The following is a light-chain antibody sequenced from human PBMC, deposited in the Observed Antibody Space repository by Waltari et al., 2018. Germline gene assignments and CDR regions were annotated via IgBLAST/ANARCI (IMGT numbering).Light chain of an antibody. Sequence: DIVMTQSPDSLAESLGERATINCKSSQSVLYSSNNKNYLAGYHQKPGQPPKLLISWASTRESGVPDRFSGSGSGTDFTLTISSLQAEDVALYYCQQYYSTPQTFGQGTKVEIK. CDR1: QSVLYSSNNKNY. J-gene: IGKJ1*01. V-gene: IGKV4-1*01. CDR2: WAS. CDR3: QQYYSTPQT.